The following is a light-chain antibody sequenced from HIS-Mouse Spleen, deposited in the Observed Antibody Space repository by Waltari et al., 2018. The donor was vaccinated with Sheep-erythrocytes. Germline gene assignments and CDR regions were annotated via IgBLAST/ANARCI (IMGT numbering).Light chain of an antibody. J-gene: IGLJ3*02. Sequence: QSALTQPASVSGSPGQSITISCTGTSSDVGSDNLVSLYQQHPGKAPKPMIYEGSKRPSGVSNRFSGSKSGNTASLTISGLQAEDEADYYCCSYAGSSTPWVFGGGTKLTVL. CDR1: SSDVGSDNL. V-gene: IGLV2-23*01. CDR2: EGS. CDR3: CSYAGSSTPWV.